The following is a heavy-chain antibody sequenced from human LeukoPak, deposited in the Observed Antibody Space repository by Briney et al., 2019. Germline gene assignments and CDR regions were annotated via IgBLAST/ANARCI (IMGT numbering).Heavy chain of an antibody. V-gene: IGHV3-74*01. Sequence: GGSLRLSCAASGFTSSSYWMHWVRQAPGKGLVWVSRINSDGSSTSYADSVKGRFTISRDNAKNTLYLQMNSLRAEDTAVYYCARASVAGTLIDYWGQGTLVTVSS. D-gene: IGHD6-19*01. CDR1: GFTSSSYW. CDR2: INSDGSST. CDR3: ARASVAGTLIDY. J-gene: IGHJ4*02.